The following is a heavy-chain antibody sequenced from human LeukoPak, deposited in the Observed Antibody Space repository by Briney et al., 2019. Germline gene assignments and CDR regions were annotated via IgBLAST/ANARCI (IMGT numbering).Heavy chain of an antibody. CDR1: GFTFSNYN. D-gene: IGHD3-10*01. CDR2: ISSSSNII. Sequence: PGGSLRLSCAASGFTFSNYNMNWVRQPPGNGLQRVSYISSSSNIIYYADSVKGRFTISRDNAKNSLFLQMNSLRAEGTAVYYCARDFAREFTIDYWGQGTLVTVSS. J-gene: IGHJ4*02. CDR3: ARDFAREFTIDY. V-gene: IGHV3-48*01.